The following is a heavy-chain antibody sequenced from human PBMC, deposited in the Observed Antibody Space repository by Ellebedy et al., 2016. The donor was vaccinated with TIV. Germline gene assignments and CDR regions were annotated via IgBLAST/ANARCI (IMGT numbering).Heavy chain of an antibody. CDR3: ARYSYGYGY. CDR1: GGSFSGYY. CDR2: INHSGST. Sequence: MPSETLSLTCAVSGGSFSGYYWSWIRQPPGKGLEWIGEINHSGSTNYNPSLKSRVTISVDKSKNQFSLKLSSVTAADTAVYYCARYSYGYGYWGQGTLVTVSS. V-gene: IGHV4-34*01. J-gene: IGHJ4*02. D-gene: IGHD5-18*01.